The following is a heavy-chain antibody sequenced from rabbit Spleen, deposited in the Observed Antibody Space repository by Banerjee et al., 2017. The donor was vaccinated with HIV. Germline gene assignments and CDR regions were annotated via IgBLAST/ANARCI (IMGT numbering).Heavy chain of an antibody. CDR1: GIDFSSRYW. V-gene: IGHV1S45*01. CDR2: INTVTTNT. CDR3: ARDSGSSFSSYGMDL. J-gene: IGHJ6*01. D-gene: IGHD1-1*01. Sequence: QEQLEESGGGLVKPEGSLTLTCKASGIDFSSRYWISWVRQAPGKGLEWIAGINTVTTNTYYADWAKGRFTISKTSSTTVTLQMTSLTVADTATYFCARDSGSSFSSYGMDLWGPGTLVTFS.